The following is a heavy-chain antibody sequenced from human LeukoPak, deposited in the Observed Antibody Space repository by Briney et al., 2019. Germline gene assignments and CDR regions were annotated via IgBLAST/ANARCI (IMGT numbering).Heavy chain of an antibody. Sequence: PGGSLRLSCAASGFTFSSYWMHWVRQAPGKGLVWVSRINSDGSSTSYADSVKGRFTISRDNAKNTLYLQMNSLRAEDTAVYYCARGWFGELYPIDYWGQGTLVTVSS. CDR2: INSDGSST. CDR1: GFTFSSYW. V-gene: IGHV3-74*01. CDR3: ARGWFGELYPIDY. D-gene: IGHD3-10*01. J-gene: IGHJ4*02.